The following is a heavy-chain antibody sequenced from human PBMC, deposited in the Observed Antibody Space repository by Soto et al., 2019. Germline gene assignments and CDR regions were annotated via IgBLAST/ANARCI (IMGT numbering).Heavy chain of an antibody. V-gene: IGHV1-69*02. J-gene: IGHJ2*01. Sequence: QVQLVQSEAEVKKPGSSVKVSCKASGGTFSSYTISWVRQAPGQGLEWMGRIIPILGIANYAQKFQGRVTITADKSTSTAYMELSSLRSEDTAVYYCASGLKGSGWYFDLWGRGTLVTVSS. CDR2: IIPILGIA. CDR1: GGTFSSYT. CDR3: ASGLKGSGWYFDL. D-gene: IGHD3-10*01.